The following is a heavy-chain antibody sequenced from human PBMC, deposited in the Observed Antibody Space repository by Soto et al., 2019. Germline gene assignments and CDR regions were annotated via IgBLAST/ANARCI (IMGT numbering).Heavy chain of an antibody. CDR3: ARETQWLNWFDP. CDR2: ISSSSRTI. D-gene: IGHD6-19*01. V-gene: IGHV3-48*01. J-gene: IGHJ5*02. CDR1: GFTFSSYS. Sequence: VQLVESGGGLVQPGGSPRLSCAASGFTFSSYSMNWVRQAPGKGLEWVSYISSSSRTIYYADSVKGRFTISRDNAKNSLYLQMNSLRAEDTAVYYCARETQWLNWFDPWGQGTLVTVSS.